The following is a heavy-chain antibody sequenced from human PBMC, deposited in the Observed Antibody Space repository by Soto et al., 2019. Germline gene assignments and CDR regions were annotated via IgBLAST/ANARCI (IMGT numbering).Heavy chain of an antibody. CDR1: GGTFSKYA. V-gene: IGHV1-69*01. CDR2: SIPMFGTP. J-gene: IGHJ6*02. D-gene: IGHD3-22*01. CDR3: ARPLRDRNYYYGMAV. Sequence: QVQLVQSRAEMQQPGASGRVSCKASGGTFSKYAFSWVRQDPGQGLEWLGGSIPMFGTPNYAQKFQGRVAISADESTATVYMELSSMRSEYTAVYFCARPLRDRNYYYGMAVWGQGTPVTVSS.